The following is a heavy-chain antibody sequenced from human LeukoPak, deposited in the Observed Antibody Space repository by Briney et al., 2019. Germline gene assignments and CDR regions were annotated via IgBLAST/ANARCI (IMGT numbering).Heavy chain of an antibody. Sequence: KPGGSLRLSCAASGFTFSSYSMNWVRQAPGKGLEWVSSISSSSSYIYYADSVKGRFTISRDNAKNSLYLQMNSLRAEDTAVYYCARGRIAAGSIRARIFDYWGQGTLVTVSS. J-gene: IGHJ4*02. D-gene: IGHD6-13*01. CDR2: ISSSSSYI. CDR3: ARGRIAAGSIRARIFDY. CDR1: GFTFSSYS. V-gene: IGHV3-21*01.